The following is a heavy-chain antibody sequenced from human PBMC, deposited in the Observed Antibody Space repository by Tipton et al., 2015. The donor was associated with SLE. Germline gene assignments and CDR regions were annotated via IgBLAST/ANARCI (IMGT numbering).Heavy chain of an antibody. V-gene: IGHV4-34*01. J-gene: IGHJ3*02. Sequence: LRLSCAVYGGSFSGYHWSWIRQPPGKGLEWIGEINHSGSTNYNPSLKSRVTISVGTSKNQFSLKLSSVTAADTAVYYCARVAGWIEDAFDIWGQGTMVTVSS. CDR2: INHSGST. CDR3: ARVAGWIEDAFDI. D-gene: IGHD2-2*03. CDR1: GGSFSGYH.